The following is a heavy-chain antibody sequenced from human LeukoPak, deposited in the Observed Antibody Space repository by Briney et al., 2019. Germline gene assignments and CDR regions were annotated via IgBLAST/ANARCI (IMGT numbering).Heavy chain of an antibody. V-gene: IGHV4-59*01. CDR3: ARGDSGSYESTIGDY. CDR1: GGSISNYY. D-gene: IGHD3-10*01. Sequence: KSSETLSLTCTVSGGSISNYYWYWMRQPPGKGLEWVGYTFYSGNAKYNPSLKSRVTISVDTSKNQFSLKLSSVTAADTAVYYCARGDSGSYESTIGDYWGQGTLVTVSS. CDR2: TFYSGNA. J-gene: IGHJ4*02.